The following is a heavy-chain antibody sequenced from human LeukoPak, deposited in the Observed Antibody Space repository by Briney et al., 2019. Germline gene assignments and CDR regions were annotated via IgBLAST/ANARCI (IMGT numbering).Heavy chain of an antibody. J-gene: IGHJ4*02. V-gene: IGHV3-64*01. CDR2: MSSNGGTT. CDR1: GFTFSSYA. Sequence: GGSLRLSCAASGFTFSSYAMHWVRHARGKGLEDVSAMSSNGGTTDYANSVKGRFTISRDNSKNTLYLQMGSLRAEDMAVYYCARVGDVGPFDYWGQGTLVTVSS. D-gene: IGHD1-26*01. CDR3: ARVGDVGPFDY.